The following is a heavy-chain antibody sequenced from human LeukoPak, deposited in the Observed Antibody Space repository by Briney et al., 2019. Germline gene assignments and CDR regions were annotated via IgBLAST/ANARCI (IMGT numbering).Heavy chain of an antibody. CDR1: GGSISSYY. J-gene: IGHJ4*02. CDR3: ARVGDDIGGYFDY. D-gene: IGHD1-26*01. CDR2: IYYSGST. V-gene: IGHV4-59*01. Sequence: KPSETLSLTYTVSGGSISSYYWSWIRQPPGKGLEWIGYIYYSGSTNYNPSLKSRVTISVDTSKNQFSLKLSSVTAADTAVYYCARVGDDIGGYFDYWGQGTLVTVSS.